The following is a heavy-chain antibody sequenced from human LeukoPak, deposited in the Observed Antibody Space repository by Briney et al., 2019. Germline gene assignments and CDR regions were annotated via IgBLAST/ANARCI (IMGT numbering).Heavy chain of an antibody. J-gene: IGHJ4*02. Sequence: PGGSLRLSCATSGFTFSSNGLHWVRQAPGKGLEWVAFIRYDGSNEYYADSVKGRFTISRDNSKNTLYLQMNSLRTEDKAVYYWAKTGYRGFAYGTWYFDFWGQGTLVTVSS. V-gene: IGHV3-30*02. D-gene: IGHD5-12*01. CDR3: AKTGYRGFAYGTWYFDF. CDR1: GFTFSSNG. CDR2: IRYDGSNE.